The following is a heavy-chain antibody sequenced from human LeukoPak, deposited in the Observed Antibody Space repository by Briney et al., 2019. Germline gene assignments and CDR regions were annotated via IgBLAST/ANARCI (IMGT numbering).Heavy chain of an antibody. J-gene: IGHJ4*02. V-gene: IGHV4-59*01. CDR1: GGSISSYY. CDR3: ASYSSSPGAYYFDY. Sequence: SETLSLTCTVSGGSISSYYWSWIRQPPGKGLEWIGYIYYSGSTNYNPSLKSRVTISVDTSKNQFPLKLSSVTAADTAVYYCASYSSSPGAYYFDYWGQGTLVTVSS. CDR2: IYYSGST. D-gene: IGHD6-6*01.